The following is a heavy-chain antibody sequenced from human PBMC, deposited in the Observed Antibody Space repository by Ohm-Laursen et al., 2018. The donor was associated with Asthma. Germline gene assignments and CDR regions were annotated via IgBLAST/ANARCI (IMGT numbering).Heavy chain of an antibody. Sequence: GSLRLSRAASGFTFSDYYMSWIRQAPGKGLEWVSFISSKSSTIYSANTVKGRFTVSRDNAKNSLYLQMNSLRDEDTAVYYCARAPVCDLAWDCYYGMDVWGQGTTVTVSS. CDR3: ARAPVCDLAWDCYYGMDV. CDR2: ISSKSSTI. J-gene: IGHJ6*02. V-gene: IGHV3-11*04. CDR1: GFTFSDYY. D-gene: IGHD2-21*02.